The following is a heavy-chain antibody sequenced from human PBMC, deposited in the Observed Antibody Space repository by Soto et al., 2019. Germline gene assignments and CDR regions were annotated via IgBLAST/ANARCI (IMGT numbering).Heavy chain of an antibody. CDR1: GFTFSNYG. D-gene: IGHD1-26*01. CDR2: IWHDGNNK. Sequence: AGGPLRLSCAASGFTFSNYGMHWVRQAPGKGLEWVAIIWHDGNNKYYADSVRGRFIISRDNSKNRLYLQMNSLRAEDTAVYYCASDLVGASDSYGLDVWGQGTPVTVSS. CDR3: ASDLVGASDSYGLDV. J-gene: IGHJ6*02. V-gene: IGHV3-33*01.